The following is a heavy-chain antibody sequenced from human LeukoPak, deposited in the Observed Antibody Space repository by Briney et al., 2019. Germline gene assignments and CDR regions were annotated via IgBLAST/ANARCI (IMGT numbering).Heavy chain of an antibody. CDR3: ARAWESDFWSGYHPFDY. V-gene: IGHV4-39*01. CDR2: IYYSGST. D-gene: IGHD3-3*01. Sequence: SETLSLTCTVSGGSISSSSYYWGWIRQPPGKGLEWIGSIYYSGSTYYNPSLKSRVTISVDTSKNQFSLKLSSVTAADTAVYYCARAWESDFWSGYHPFDYWGQGTLVTVSS. J-gene: IGHJ4*02. CDR1: GGSISSSSYY.